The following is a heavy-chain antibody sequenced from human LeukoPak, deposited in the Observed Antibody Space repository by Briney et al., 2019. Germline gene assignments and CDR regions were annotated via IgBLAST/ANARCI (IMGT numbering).Heavy chain of an antibody. D-gene: IGHD3-16*02. CDR2: IIPIFGTA. J-gene: IGHJ4*02. Sequence: GASVKVSCKASGGTFSSYAISWVRQAPGQGLEWMGGIIPIFGTANYAQKFQGRVTITADESTSTAYMELSSLRSEDTAVYYCARGGRYDYVWGSYQYFDYWGQGTLVTVSS. CDR3: ARGGRYDYVWGSYQYFDY. CDR1: GGTFSSYA. V-gene: IGHV1-69*13.